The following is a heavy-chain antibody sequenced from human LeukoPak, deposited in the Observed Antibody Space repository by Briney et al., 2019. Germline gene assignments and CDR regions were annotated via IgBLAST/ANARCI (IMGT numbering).Heavy chain of an antibody. D-gene: IGHD3-3*01. CDR2: IYPGDSDN. V-gene: IGHV5-51*01. CDR3: ARQNDFRLDY. CDR1: GYTFSSYW. Sequence: GESLKISCKGSGYTFSSYWIGWVRQMPGKGLEWMGIIYPGDSDNIYSPSLQGQVTISVDTSIGTAYLQWSSLKASDTAIYYCARQNDFRLDYWGQGTLVTVSS. J-gene: IGHJ4*02.